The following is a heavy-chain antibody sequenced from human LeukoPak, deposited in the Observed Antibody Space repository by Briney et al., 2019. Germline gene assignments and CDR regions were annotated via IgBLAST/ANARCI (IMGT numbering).Heavy chain of an antibody. CDR2: IYSGGTT. CDR1: GFTVSSNF. D-gene: IGHD1/OR15-1a*01. Sequence: GESLRLSCAASGFTVSSNFMSWVRQAPGKGLEWVSVIYSGGTTYYADSVKGRFTISRDNSRNTLYLQMNSLRAEDTAVYYCARDGYGNNYMDVWGKGTTVTVSS. V-gene: IGHV3-53*01. J-gene: IGHJ6*03. CDR3: ARDGYGNNYMDV.